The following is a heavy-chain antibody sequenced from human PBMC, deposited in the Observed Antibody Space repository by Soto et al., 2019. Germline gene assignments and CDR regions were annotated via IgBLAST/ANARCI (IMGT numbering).Heavy chain of an antibody. J-gene: IGHJ5*02. D-gene: IGHD3-10*01. CDR3: ARDSPSSVRVLTVEWFDP. V-gene: IGHV4-31*03. Sequence: QVQLQESGPGLVKPSQTLSLTCTVSGGSIGSGGYYWSWIRQHPGKALEWIGYVYYSGSTYYNPSLKSRITIAVASSKNQFSLKLSSVTAADTAVYYCARDSPSSVRVLTVEWFDPWGQGTLVTVSS. CDR1: GGSIGSGGYY. CDR2: VYYSGST.